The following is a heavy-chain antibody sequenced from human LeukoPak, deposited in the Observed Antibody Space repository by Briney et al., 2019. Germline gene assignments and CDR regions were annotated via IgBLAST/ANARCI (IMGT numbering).Heavy chain of an antibody. D-gene: IGHD5-18*01. CDR1: GFTVGDYA. V-gene: IGHV3-49*03. Sequence: QAGGSLRLSCTAAGFTVGDYAMSWFRQAPGKGLEWVGFIRNKAFGGTTDYAASVKGRFSISRDDSKSTAYLQMNSLKTEDTAVYYCSRRSGHSHGEAFDIWGQGTMVTVSS. J-gene: IGHJ3*02. CDR2: IRNKAFGGTT. CDR3: SRRSGHSHGEAFDI.